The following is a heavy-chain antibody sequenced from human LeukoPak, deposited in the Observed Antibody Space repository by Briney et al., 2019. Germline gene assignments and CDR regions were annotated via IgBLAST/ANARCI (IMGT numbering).Heavy chain of an antibody. CDR2: SSGSGGST. Sequence: SGGSLRLSCAASGFTFSSYAMSAVRQAPGKRLEWVSASSGSGGSTYYADSVKGRFTISRDNSKNTRYLQMNSLRAEDTTVYYCAKVPDYDILTGSFDYWGQGTLVTVSS. CDR1: GFTFSSYA. CDR3: AKVPDYDILTGSFDY. D-gene: IGHD3-9*01. V-gene: IGHV3-23*01. J-gene: IGHJ4*02.